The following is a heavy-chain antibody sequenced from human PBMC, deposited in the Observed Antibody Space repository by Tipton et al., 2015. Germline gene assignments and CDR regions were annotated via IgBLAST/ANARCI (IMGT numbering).Heavy chain of an antibody. CDR1: GGSISSTYHH. V-gene: IGHV4-39*01. J-gene: IGHJ4*02. D-gene: IGHD7-27*01. CDR2: IDNSGTA. CDR3: ARQPPSYTWGYLDY. Sequence: TLSLTCTVSGGSISSTYHHWGWIRQPPGKGLEWIGNIDNSGTAFYNPSLESRVTMSVDTSKNQFSLKVNSVTAADTAVYYCARQPPSYTWGYLDYWGQGTLVTVSS.